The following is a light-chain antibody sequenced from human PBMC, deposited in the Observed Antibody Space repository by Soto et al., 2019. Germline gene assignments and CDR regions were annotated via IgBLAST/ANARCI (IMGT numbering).Light chain of an antibody. CDR3: QQYGSSPTWK. CDR1: QSVSSSY. V-gene: IGKV3-20*01. CDR2: GAS. Sequence: EIVLTQSPGTLSLSPGERATLSCRASQSVSSSYLAWYQQKPGQAPRLLIYGASSRATGIPDRFSGSGSGTDFTLTIRRLEPEDFAVYYCQQYGSSPTWKFGQGNKVAIK. J-gene: IGKJ1*01.